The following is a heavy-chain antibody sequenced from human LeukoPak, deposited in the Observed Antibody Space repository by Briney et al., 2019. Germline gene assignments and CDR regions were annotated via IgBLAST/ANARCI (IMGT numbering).Heavy chain of an antibody. D-gene: IGHD6-19*01. J-gene: IGHJ4*02. Sequence: SETLSLTCTVSGGSISRSGHYWGWIRQPPGKGLEWLANTYYTGSTYYNPSLKSRLSMSVDTSKNQFSLRLSSVTAADTAVYFCARVIAVSATDYFDYWGQGTPVAVSS. CDR3: ARVIAVSATDYFDY. V-gene: IGHV4-39*01. CDR1: GGSISRSGHY. CDR2: TYYTGST.